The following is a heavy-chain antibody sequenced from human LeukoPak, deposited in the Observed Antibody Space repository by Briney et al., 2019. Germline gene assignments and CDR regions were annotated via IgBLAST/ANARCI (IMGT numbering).Heavy chain of an antibody. J-gene: IGHJ4*02. CDR1: GFTFSSYG. D-gene: IGHD4-17*01. CDR3: ARESPTTVSPYYFDY. CDR2: IWYDGSNN. Sequence: GGSLRLSCAASGFTFSSYGMHWVRQAPGQGLEWVAVIWYDGSNNYYADSVKGRFTISRDNSKNTLYLQMNSLRAEDTAVYYCARESPTTVSPYYFDYWGQGTLVTVSS. V-gene: IGHV3-33*01.